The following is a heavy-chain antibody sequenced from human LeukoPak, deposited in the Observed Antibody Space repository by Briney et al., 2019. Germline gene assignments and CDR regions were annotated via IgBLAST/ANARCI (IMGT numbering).Heavy chain of an antibody. CDR2: INHSGST. V-gene: IGHV4-34*01. CDR1: GGSFSGYY. J-gene: IGHJ5*02. CDR3: ARHYRYDFWSGYRNWFDP. D-gene: IGHD3-3*01. Sequence: SETLSLTCAVYGGSFSGYYWSWIRRPPGKGLEWIGEINHSGSTNYNPSLKSRVTISVDTSKNQFSLKLSSVTAADTAVYYCARHYRYDFWSGYRNWFDPWGQGTLVTVSS.